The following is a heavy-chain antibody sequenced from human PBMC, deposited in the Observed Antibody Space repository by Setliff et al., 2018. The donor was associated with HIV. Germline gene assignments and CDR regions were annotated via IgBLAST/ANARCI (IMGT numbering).Heavy chain of an antibody. CDR1: GGSISRYY. CDR2: IYPSGNI. CDR3: ARDAGPHYGTGPPLEY. Sequence: SETLSLTCTVSGGSISRYYWSWIRQPAGKGLEWIGRIYPSGNINYNPSLKSRLTMSIDTSKNQFSLKLSSVTATDTAVYYCARDAGPHYGTGPPLEYWGQGIQVTVSS. V-gene: IGHV4-4*07. J-gene: IGHJ4*02. D-gene: IGHD3-10*01.